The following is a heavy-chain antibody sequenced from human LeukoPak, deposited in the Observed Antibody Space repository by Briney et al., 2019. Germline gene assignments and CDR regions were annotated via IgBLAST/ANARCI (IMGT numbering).Heavy chain of an antibody. V-gene: IGHV3-64D*06. CDR3: VRGTGY. CDR1: GFTFSTYV. J-gene: IGHJ4*02. Sequence: GGSLRLSCSVSGFTFSTYVMHWVRQAPGKGLEYVSAISSNGDNTYYADSVKGRFTISRDNSKNTLYLQMSSLSADDTAVYYCVRGTGYWGQGTLVTVSS. CDR2: ISSNGDNT.